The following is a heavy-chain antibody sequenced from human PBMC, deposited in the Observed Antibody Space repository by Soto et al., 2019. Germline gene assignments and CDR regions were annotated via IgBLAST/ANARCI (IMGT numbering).Heavy chain of an antibody. CDR2: IRSKAKSYAT. Sequence: PGGSLRLSCAASGFTFSGSAMHWVRQASGKGLEWVGRIRSKAKSYATAYAASVKGRFTISRDDSKKTANLQMNNLKTEETAVYYCTRWVAVAGVYYYYGMDVWGQGTTVTVSS. CDR1: GFTFSGSA. CDR3: TRWVAVAGVYYYYGMDV. D-gene: IGHD6-19*01. J-gene: IGHJ6*02. V-gene: IGHV3-73*01.